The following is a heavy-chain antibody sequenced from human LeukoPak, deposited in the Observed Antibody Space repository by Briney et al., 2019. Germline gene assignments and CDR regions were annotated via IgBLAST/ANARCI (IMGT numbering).Heavy chain of an antibody. D-gene: IGHD2-2*01. V-gene: IGHV1-18*01. Sequence: ASVKVSCKASGYTFTSYGISWVRQAPGQGLEWMGWISAYSGNTNYAQKLQGRVTMTTDTSTSTAYMELRSLRSDDTAVYYCARDCSSTRGRCYYYMDVWGKGTTVTVSS. CDR3: ARDCSSTRGRCYYYMDV. CDR1: GYTFTSYG. J-gene: IGHJ6*03. CDR2: ISAYSGNT.